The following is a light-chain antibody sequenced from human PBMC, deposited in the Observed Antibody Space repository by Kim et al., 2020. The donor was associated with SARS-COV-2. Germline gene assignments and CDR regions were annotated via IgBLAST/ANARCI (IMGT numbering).Light chain of an antibody. V-gene: IGKV1-5*03. CDR1: QTIMSW. Sequence: QSAAMGDRVTITCRASQTIMSWLAWYQQKPGKATKPLIYKASNLESVVPSRFSGSGSGTEFTLTISSLQPDDCATYYCHQYNSYSTFGQGTKLEI. J-gene: IGKJ2*01. CDR3: HQYNSYST. CDR2: KAS.